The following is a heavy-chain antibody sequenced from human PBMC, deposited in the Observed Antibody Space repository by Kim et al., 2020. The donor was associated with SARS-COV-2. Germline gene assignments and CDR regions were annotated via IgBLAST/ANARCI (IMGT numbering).Heavy chain of an antibody. CDR1: GFTFSSYG. J-gene: IGHJ6*02. CDR3: AKGLLLWFGESGMDV. Sequence: GGSLRLSCAASGFTFSSYGMHWVRQAPGKGLEWVAVISYDGSNKYYADSVKCRFTISRDNSKNTLYLQMNSLRAEDTAVYYCAKGLLLWFGESGMDVWGQGTTVTVSS. D-gene: IGHD3-10*01. V-gene: IGHV3-30*18. CDR2: ISYDGSNK.